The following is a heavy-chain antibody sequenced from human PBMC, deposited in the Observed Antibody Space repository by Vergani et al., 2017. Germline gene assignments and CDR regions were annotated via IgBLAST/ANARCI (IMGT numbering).Heavy chain of an antibody. CDR1: GYTFTSYY. J-gene: IGHJ4*02. V-gene: IGHV1-46*01. D-gene: IGHD3-22*01. Sequence: QVQLVQSGAEVKKPGASVKVSCKASGYTFTSYYMHWVRQAPGQGLEWMGIINPSGGRTSYAQKFQGRVTMTRDTSTSTVYMERSSLRSEDTAVYYCSRVQRALDSSGYMDYWGQGTLVTVSS. CDR3: SRVQRALDSSGYMDY. CDR2: INPSGGRT.